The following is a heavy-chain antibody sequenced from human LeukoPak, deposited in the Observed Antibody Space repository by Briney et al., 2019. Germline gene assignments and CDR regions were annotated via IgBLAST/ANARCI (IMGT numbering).Heavy chain of an antibody. CDR1: GFIFSGYS. V-gene: IGHV3-21*01. CDR2: ISSRSDHM. D-gene: IGHD2-2*01. CDR3: ARGVVPAAFDY. Sequence: GGSLRLSCAASGFIFSGYSLNWVRQAPGKGLEWVSSISSRSDHMAYADSVKGRFTISRDNAKNALYLQVNSLRAEDTAVYYCARGVVPAAFDYWGQGTLVTVSS. J-gene: IGHJ4*02.